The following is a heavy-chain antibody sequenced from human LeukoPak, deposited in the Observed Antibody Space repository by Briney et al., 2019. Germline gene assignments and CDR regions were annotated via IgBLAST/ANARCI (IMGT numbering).Heavy chain of an antibody. CDR3: ARVPWKYYYYMDV. D-gene: IGHD1-1*01. CDR1: GGSISSYY. V-gene: IGHV4-59*01. Sequence: SETLSLTCTVSGGSISSYYWSWIRQPPGKGLEWIGYIYYSGSTNYNPSLKSRVTISVDTSKNQFSLNLSSVTAADTAVYYCARVPWKYYYYMDVWGKGTTVTVSS. J-gene: IGHJ6*03. CDR2: IYYSGST.